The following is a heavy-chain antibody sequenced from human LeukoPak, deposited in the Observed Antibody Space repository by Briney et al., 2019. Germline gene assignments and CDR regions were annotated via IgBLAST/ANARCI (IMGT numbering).Heavy chain of an antibody. CDR1: GGSISSYY. Sequence: SETLSLTCRVSGGSISSYYWSWIRQPPGKGLEWIGYIYYSGSTNYNPSLKSRVSMSVDTSKNQFSLKLSSVTAADTAVYYCARDSGTTGEVKFDPWGQGTLVTVSS. CDR3: ARDSGTTGEVKFDP. V-gene: IGHV4-59*12. J-gene: IGHJ5*02. D-gene: IGHD3-10*01. CDR2: IYYSGST.